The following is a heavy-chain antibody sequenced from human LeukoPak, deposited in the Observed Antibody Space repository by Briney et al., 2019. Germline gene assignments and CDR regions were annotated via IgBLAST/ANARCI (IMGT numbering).Heavy chain of an antibody. CDR3: ARGLLGFWSGCSY. Sequence: AASVKVSCKASGYTFTGYYMHWVRQAPGQGLEWMGWINPNSGGTNYAQKFQGRVTMTRDTSISTAYMELSRLRSDDTAVYYCARGLLGFWSGCSYWGQGTLVTVSS. CDR2: INPNSGGT. CDR1: GYTFTGYY. J-gene: IGHJ4*02. D-gene: IGHD3-3*01. V-gene: IGHV1-2*02.